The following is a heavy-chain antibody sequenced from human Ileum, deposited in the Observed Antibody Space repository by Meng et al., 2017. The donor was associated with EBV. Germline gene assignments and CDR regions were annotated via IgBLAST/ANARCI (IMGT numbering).Heavy chain of an antibody. V-gene: IGHV4-39*01. CDR2: ICYTDYT. CDR1: GGSISSSNYC. J-gene: IGHJ4*02. CDR3: AMGPDYAKTGY. D-gene: IGHD4-17*01. Sequence: HLLRQESGPGLVKPSETLSLTCSVSGGSISSSNYCWGWIRQPPGKGLEWIQSICYTDYTYYNPSLKSRVTISADKSKNQFSLRLNSLTAADTAVYYCAMGPDYAKTGYWGQGTLVTVSS.